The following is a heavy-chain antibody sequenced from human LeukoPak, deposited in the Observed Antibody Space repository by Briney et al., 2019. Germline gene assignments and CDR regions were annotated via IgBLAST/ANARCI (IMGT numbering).Heavy chain of an antibody. V-gene: IGHV3-30-3*02. CDR2: ISYDGSNK. J-gene: IGHJ3*02. D-gene: IGHD3-10*01. CDR1: GFTFSSYA. CDR3: AKTDYYGSGSYYIHDAFDI. Sequence: GGSLRLSCAASGFTFSSYAMHWVRQAPGKGLEWVAVISYDGSNKYYADSVKGRFTISRDNSKNTLYLQMNSLRAEDTAVYYCAKTDYYGSGSYYIHDAFDIWGQGTMVTVSS.